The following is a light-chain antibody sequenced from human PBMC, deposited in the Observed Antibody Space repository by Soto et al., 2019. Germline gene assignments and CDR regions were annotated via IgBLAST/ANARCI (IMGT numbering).Light chain of an antibody. J-gene: IGLJ2*01. V-gene: IGLV1-40*01. Sequence: QSVLTQPPSVSGAPGQRVTISCTGSSSNIGAGYDVHWYQQLPGTAPKLLIYGNSNRPSGVPDRFSGSKSGTSASLAITGLHAEEEAEYYCQSYDSSLSGSVFGGGTKLTVL. CDR2: GNS. CDR3: QSYDSSLSGSV. CDR1: SSNIGAGYD.